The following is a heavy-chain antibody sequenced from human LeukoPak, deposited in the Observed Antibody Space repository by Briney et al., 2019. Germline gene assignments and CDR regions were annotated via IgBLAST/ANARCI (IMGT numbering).Heavy chain of an antibody. V-gene: IGHV3-48*03. CDR3: AKYRLVRGVITDYYFDY. CDR2: ISSSGSTI. CDR1: GFTFSSYE. Sequence: GGSLRLSCAASGFTFSSYEMNWVRQAPGKGLEWVSYISSSGSTIYYADSVKGRFTISRDNSKNTLYLQMNSLRGEDTAVYYCAKYRLVRGVITDYYFDYWGQGTLVTVSS. D-gene: IGHD3-10*01. J-gene: IGHJ4*02.